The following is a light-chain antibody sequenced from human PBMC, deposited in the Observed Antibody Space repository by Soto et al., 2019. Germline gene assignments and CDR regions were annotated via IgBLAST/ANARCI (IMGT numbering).Light chain of an antibody. V-gene: IGLV2-14*01. CDR3: SSYTSSGTRVV. CDR2: EGS. CDR1: SSDVGGYNY. Sequence: QAVVTQPASVSGSPGQSITISCTGASSDVGGYNYVSWYQQHPGKAPKLMIYEGSNRPSGVSNRFSGSKSGNTASLTISGLQAEDEDDYHCSSYTSSGTRVVFGGGTKLTVL. J-gene: IGLJ2*01.